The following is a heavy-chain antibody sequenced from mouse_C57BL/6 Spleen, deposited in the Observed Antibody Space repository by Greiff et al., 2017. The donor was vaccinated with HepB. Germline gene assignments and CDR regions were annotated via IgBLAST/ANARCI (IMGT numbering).Heavy chain of an antibody. CDR3: ARGGDSSGHGRFAY. J-gene: IGHJ3*01. CDR1: GYTFTSYW. CDR2: IYPGSGST. V-gene: IGHV1-55*01. Sequence: VQLQQSGAELVKPGASVKMSCKASGYTFTSYWITWVKQRPGQGLEWIGDIYPGSGSTNYNEKFKSKATLTVDTSSSTAYMQLSSLTSEDSAVYYCARGGDSSGHGRFAYWGQGTLVTVSA. D-gene: IGHD3-2*02.